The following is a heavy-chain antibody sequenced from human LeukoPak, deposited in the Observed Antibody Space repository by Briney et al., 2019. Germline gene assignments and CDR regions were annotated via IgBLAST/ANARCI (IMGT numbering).Heavy chain of an antibody. D-gene: IGHD6-19*01. CDR1: GFTFSSYA. CDR3: ARAVTGTGYGSFDY. CDR2: IKQDGSEK. Sequence: GGSLRLSCAASGFTFSSYAMTWVRQAPGKGLEWVANIKQDGSEKYYVDSVKGRFTISRDNAKNSLYLQMNSLRVEDTAVYHCARAVTGTGYGSFDYWGQGTLVTVSS. J-gene: IGHJ4*02. V-gene: IGHV3-7*01.